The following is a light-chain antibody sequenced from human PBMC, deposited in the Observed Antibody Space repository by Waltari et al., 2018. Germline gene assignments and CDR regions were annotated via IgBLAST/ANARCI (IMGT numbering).Light chain of an antibody. Sequence: ETVVTQSPATLSVSPGERATLSCKTSQSIGSRLARYQQKPGQAPRLLIYGASVRRIGIPARFSGSGSETEFTLTISSLQSEDFAVYYCQQYNNWPPGTFGQGTKVEI. CDR1: QSIGSR. CDR3: QQYNNWPPGT. V-gene: IGKV3-15*01. CDR2: GAS. J-gene: IGKJ1*01.